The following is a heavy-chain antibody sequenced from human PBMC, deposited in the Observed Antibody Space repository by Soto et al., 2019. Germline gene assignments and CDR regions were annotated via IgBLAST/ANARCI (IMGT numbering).Heavy chain of an antibody. V-gene: IGHV3-15*07. D-gene: IGHD2-21*01. J-gene: IGHJ3*02. CDR1: GFTFSSYG. CDR3: TTDSLAYCGGECYSGDTFYI. CDR2: IKSKTDGGTT. Sequence: GGSLRLSCAASGFTFSSYGMHWVRQAPGKGLEWVGRIKSKTDGGTTDYAAPVKGRFTISRDDSKNTLYLQMNSLKTEDTAVYYCTTDSLAYCGGECYSGDTFYIWGQGTMVTVSS.